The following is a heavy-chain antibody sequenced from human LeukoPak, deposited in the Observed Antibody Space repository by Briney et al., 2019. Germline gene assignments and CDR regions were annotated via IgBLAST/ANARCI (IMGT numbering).Heavy chain of an antibody. D-gene: IGHD3-10*01. CDR3: AREGVTMVRGHYYGMDV. Sequence: SETLSLTCTVSGGSISSGGYYWSWIRQHPGKGVEWIGYIYYSGSTYYNPSLKSRVTISVDTSKNQFSLKLSSVTAADTAVYYCAREGVTMVRGHYYGMDVWGQGTTVTVSS. CDR2: IYYSGST. V-gene: IGHV4-31*03. J-gene: IGHJ6*02. CDR1: GGSISSGGYY.